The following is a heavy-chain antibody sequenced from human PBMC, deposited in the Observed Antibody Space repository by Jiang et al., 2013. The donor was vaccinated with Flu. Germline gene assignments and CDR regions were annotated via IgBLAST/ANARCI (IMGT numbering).Heavy chain of an antibody. V-gene: IGHV3-23*01. D-gene: IGHD3-22*01. CDR2: ISGRDDST. Sequence: WVRPTASREGAWEWVSVISGRDDSTFYADSVKGRFTISRDNSKNTLYLRMHSLRADDTAVYYCAKDFTNFYDSSGYYYFDYWGQGTLVTVSS. J-gene: IGHJ4*02. CDR3: AKDFTNFYDSSGYYYFDY.